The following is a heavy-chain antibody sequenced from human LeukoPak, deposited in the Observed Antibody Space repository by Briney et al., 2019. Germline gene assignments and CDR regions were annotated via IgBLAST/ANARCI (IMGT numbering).Heavy chain of an antibody. Sequence: SETLSLTCAVYGGSFSGYYWSWIRQPPGKGLEWIGEINHSGSTNYNPSLKSRVTISVDTSKNQFSLKLSSVTAADTAVYYCARMKVEVATGFDYWGQGTLVTVSS. CDR3: ARMKVEVATGFDY. D-gene: IGHD5-24*01. V-gene: IGHV4-34*01. J-gene: IGHJ4*02. CDR1: GGSFSGYY. CDR2: INHSGST.